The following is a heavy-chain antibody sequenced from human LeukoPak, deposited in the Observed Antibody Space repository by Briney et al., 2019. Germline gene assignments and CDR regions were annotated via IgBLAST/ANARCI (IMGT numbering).Heavy chain of an antibody. CDR3: AKGFGSSGWYSAEYFQH. CDR1: GFTFSSYA. CDR2: ISGSGGIT. D-gene: IGHD6-19*01. V-gene: IGHV3-23*01. J-gene: IGHJ1*01. Sequence: GSLRLSCAASGFTFSSYAMSWVRQAPGKGLEWVSAISGSGGITDYADSVKGRFTISRDNSKNTLYLHMNSLRAEDMAVYYCAKGFGSSGWYSAEYFQHWGQGTLVTVSS.